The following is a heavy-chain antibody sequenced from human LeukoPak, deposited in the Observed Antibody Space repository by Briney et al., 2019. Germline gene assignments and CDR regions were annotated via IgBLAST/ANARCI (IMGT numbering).Heavy chain of an antibody. V-gene: IGHV4-39*01. CDR1: GGSISSSSYY. CDR3: ARRGSSFFDY. J-gene: IGHJ4*02. CDR2: IYYSGST. D-gene: IGHD6-13*01. Sequence: SETLSLTCTVSGGSISSSSYYWGWIRQPPGNGLEWIGSIYYSGSTYYNPSLKSRVTISIDTSKNQFSLKLSSVTAADTAVYYCARRGSSFFDYWGQGILVTVSS.